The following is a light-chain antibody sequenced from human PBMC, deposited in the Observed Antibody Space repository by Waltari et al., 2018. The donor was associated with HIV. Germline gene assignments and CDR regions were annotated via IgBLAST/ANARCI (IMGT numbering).Light chain of an antibody. Sequence: QSALTQPRSVSGSPGQSVTFSCTGTSSDVGGYNSVSWYQQHPVKAPKLMIYDVSKRPSGVPDRFSGSKSGNTASLTISGLQAEDEADYYCCSYAGSYTRFGGGTKLTVL. CDR1: SSDVGGYNS. CDR2: DVS. J-gene: IGLJ2*01. CDR3: CSYAGSYTR. V-gene: IGLV2-11*01.